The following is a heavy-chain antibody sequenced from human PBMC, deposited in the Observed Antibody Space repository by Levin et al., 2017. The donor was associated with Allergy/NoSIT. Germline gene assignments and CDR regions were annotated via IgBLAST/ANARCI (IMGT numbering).Heavy chain of an antibody. CDR1: GFTFSNAW. D-gene: IGHD3-22*01. V-gene: IGHV3-15*01. Sequence: PGESLKISCAASGFTFSNAWMSWVRQAPGKGLEWVGRIKSKTDGGTTDYAAPVKGRFTISRDDSKNTLYLQMNSLKTEDTAVYYCTTRYYYDSSGYFSAFDIWGQGTMVTVSS. J-gene: IGHJ3*02. CDR2: IKSKTDGGTT. CDR3: TTRYYYDSSGYFSAFDI.